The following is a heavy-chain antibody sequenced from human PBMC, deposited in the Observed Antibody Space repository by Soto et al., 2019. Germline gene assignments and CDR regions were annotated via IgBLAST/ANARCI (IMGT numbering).Heavy chain of an antibody. Sequence: QVQLVQSGAEVKKPGASVKVSCKASGYTFTSYDINWVRQATGQGLEWMGWMNPNSGNTGYAQKFQGRVTMTRNTSTSTADMCMGSLRSEDTGVYYCARGSRFGETGNDYCGMDVWGQGTPVTVSS. CDR3: ARGSRFGETGNDYCGMDV. J-gene: IGHJ6*02. V-gene: IGHV1-8*01. D-gene: IGHD3-10*02. CDR2: MNPNSGNT. CDR1: GYTFTSYD.